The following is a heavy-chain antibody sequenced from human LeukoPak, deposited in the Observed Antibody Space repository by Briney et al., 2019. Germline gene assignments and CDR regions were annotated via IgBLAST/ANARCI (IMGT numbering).Heavy chain of an antibody. J-gene: IGHJ5*02. CDR1: GFTFSSYA. D-gene: IGHD2-15*01. CDR2: ISGSGGST. Sequence: GRPLRLSCAASGFTFSSYAMSWVRQAPGKGLEWVSAISGSGGSTYYADSVKGRFTISRDNSKNTLYLQMNSLRAEDTAVYYCAKDLLVATENWFDPWGQGTLVTVSS. V-gene: IGHV3-23*01. CDR3: AKDLLVATENWFDP.